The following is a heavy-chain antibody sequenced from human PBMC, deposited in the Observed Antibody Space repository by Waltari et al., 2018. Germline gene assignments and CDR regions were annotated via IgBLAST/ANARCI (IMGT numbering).Heavy chain of an antibody. V-gene: IGHV4-59*08. Sequence: QVQLQESGPGLVKPSETLSLTCTVSGGSISGYYWSWLRLSPGKGLECIGHIYYTGSTNYNPALRSRVTMSIDASKNQFSLKLSSVTAADTAVYYCAKFIRLQLDWFDPWGRGTLVTVSS. D-gene: IGHD4-4*01. J-gene: IGHJ5*02. CDR1: GGSISGYY. CDR2: IYYTGST. CDR3: AKFIRLQLDWFDP.